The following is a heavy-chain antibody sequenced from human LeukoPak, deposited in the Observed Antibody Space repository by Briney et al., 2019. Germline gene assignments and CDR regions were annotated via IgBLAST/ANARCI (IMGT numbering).Heavy chain of an antibody. CDR2: IYYSGST. D-gene: IGHD6-19*01. Sequence: PSETLSLTCTVSGGSISSSSYYWGWIRQPPGKGLEWIGYIYYSGSTNYNPSLKSRVTISVDTSKNQFSLKLSSVTAADTAVYYCARGSVEQWLVLDLGYYYYMDVWGKGTTVTISS. J-gene: IGHJ6*03. CDR1: GGSISSSSYY. V-gene: IGHV4-61*05. CDR3: ARGSVEQWLVLDLGYYYYMDV.